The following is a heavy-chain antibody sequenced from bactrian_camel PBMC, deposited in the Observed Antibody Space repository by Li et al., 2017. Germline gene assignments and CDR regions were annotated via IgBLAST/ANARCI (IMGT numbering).Heavy chain of an antibody. D-gene: IGHD1*01. Sequence: HVQLVESGGGSVQAGGSLTLSCNYTRNMNVMAWFRQAPGKEREGVAAIYNTGSTDYADSVKGRFTIAEDNAKNSLYLQMNSLKPEDSAMYYCAAYYYAGKWDAPLRSDEWKYWGQGTQVTVS. CDR3: AAYYYAGKWDAPLRSDEWKY. J-gene: IGHJ4*01. CDR2: IYNTGST. V-gene: IGHV3S53*01. CDR1: RNMNV.